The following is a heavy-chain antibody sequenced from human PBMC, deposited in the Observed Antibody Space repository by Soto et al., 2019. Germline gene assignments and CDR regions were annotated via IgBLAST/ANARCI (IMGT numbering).Heavy chain of an antibody. V-gene: IGHV3-7*01. CDR1: GFTFSAYW. D-gene: IGHD1-20*01. CDR2: IKHDGSEK. J-gene: IGHJ6*02. Sequence: EVQLVESGGGLVQPGGPLRLSCAASGFTFSAYWMSWVRQTPGKGLEWVANIKHDGSEKYYVDSVKGRFTISRDNAKNSLFLEMNSLRAEDTAVFYCAIITRGFSMDVWGQGTTVTVSS. CDR3: AIITRGFSMDV.